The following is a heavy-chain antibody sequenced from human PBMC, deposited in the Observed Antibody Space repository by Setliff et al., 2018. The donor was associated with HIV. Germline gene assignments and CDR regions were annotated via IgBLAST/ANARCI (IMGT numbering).Heavy chain of an antibody. CDR2: IYYSGST. J-gene: IGHJ3*02. CDR3: SRRAPLPPWYDGSVYGVNSFEI. Sequence: KPSETLSLTCTVSAGSITGYYWTWIRQPPGKGLEWIGYIYYSGSTNYNPSLESRVTISVDTSKNQFSLNLNSVTAADTAVYYCSRRAPLPPWYDGSVYGVNSFEIWGQGTMVTVSS. D-gene: IGHD3-10*02. V-gene: IGHV4-59*08. CDR1: AGSITGYY.